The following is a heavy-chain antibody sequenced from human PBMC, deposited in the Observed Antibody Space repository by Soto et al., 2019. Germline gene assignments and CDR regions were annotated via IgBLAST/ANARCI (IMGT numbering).Heavy chain of an antibody. CDR2: IRSKANSYAT. V-gene: IGHV3-73*01. CDR3: TGVYYYDSSGYAFDI. CDR1: GFTFSGSA. Sequence: GGSLRLSCAASGFTFSGSAMHWVRQASGKGLEWVGRIRSKANSYATAYAASVKGRFTISRGDSKNTAYLQMNSLKTEDTAVYYCTGVYYYDSSGYAFDIWGQGTMVTVSS. D-gene: IGHD3-22*01. J-gene: IGHJ3*02.